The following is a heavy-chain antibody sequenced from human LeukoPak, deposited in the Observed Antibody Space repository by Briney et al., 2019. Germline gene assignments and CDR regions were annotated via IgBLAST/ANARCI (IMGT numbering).Heavy chain of an antibody. V-gene: IGHV1-69*04. CDR3: ARIQGGYSYGLSPPNFDY. Sequence: SVKVSCKASGGTFSSYAISWVRQAPGQGLEWMGRIIPILGIANYAQKLQGRVTITADKSTSTAYMELSSLRSEDTPVYYCARIQGGYSYGLSPPNFDYGGRGTLVTVSS. CDR1: GGTFSSYA. CDR2: IIPILGIA. J-gene: IGHJ4*02. D-gene: IGHD5-18*01.